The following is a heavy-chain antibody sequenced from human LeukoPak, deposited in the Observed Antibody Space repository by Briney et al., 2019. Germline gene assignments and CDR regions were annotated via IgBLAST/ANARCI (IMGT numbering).Heavy chain of an antibody. Sequence: PGGSLRLSCAASGFTFSSYAMSWVRQAPGKGLVWVSHIENNGRSTNYADSVKGRFTISRDNTRNTLSLEMNNLRAEDTAIYYCAREKVVASQYYYYGMDVWGQGTTVTVSS. J-gene: IGHJ6*02. CDR2: IENNGRST. CDR3: AREKVVASQYYYYGMDV. CDR1: GFTFSSYA. V-gene: IGHV3-74*01. D-gene: IGHD2-15*01.